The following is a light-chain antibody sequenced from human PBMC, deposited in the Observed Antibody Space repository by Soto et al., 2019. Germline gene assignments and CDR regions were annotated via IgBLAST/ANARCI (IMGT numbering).Light chain of an antibody. CDR2: DAS. CDR3: QQYNSYSPWT. Sequence: DIQMTQSPSTLSASVGDRVTITCRASQSISSWLAWYQQKPGKAPKLLIYDASSLESGVPSRFSGRGSGTEFTLTISSLQPDDFATYYCQQYNSYSPWTLGQGTKVEIK. CDR1: QSISSW. V-gene: IGKV1-5*01. J-gene: IGKJ1*01.